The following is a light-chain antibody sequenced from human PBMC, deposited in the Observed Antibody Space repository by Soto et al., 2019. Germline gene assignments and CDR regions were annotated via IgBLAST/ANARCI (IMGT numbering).Light chain of an antibody. CDR2: EGF. Sequence: QSALTQPASVSGSPGQSITISCTGTSSDIGRYNLVSWYQQYPGKAPKFMIYEGFKRPSGVSSRFSASKIGNTASLTISGLQAEDEAEYYCCSYTGSSTLVFGGGTKVTVL. CDR3: CSYTGSSTLV. J-gene: IGLJ3*02. V-gene: IGLV2-23*01. CDR1: SSDIGRYNL.